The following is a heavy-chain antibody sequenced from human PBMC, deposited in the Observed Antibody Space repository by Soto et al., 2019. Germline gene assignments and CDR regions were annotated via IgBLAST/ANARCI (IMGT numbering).Heavy chain of an antibody. V-gene: IGHV4-30-4*01. J-gene: IGHJ4*02. CDR3: ATTGTPATGLYYFDY. D-gene: IGHD1-1*01. CDR1: GGSISSGNYY. CDR2: ISYSGST. Sequence: PSETLSLTCTVSGGSISSGNYYWSWIRQPPGKGLEWIGFISYSGSTYYSASLQSRVTMSVDTSKNQFSLNLSFVTAADTAVYYCATTGTPATGLYYFDYWGQGTLVTVSS.